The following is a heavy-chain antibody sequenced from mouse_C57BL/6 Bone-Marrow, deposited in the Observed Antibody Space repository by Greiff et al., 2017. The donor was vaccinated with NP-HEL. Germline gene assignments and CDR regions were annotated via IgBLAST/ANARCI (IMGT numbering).Heavy chain of an antibody. CDR3: ARLWLLRCAY. D-gene: IGHD2-2*01. CDR1: EYEFPSHD. CDR2: INSDGGST. Sequence: EVKLMESGGGLVQPGESLKLSCESNEYEFPSHDMSWVRKTPEKRLELVAAINSDGGSTYYPDTMERRFIISRDKTKKTLYLQMSSLRSEDTALDYCARLWLLRCAYWGQGTLVTVSA. J-gene: IGHJ3*01. V-gene: IGHV5-2*01.